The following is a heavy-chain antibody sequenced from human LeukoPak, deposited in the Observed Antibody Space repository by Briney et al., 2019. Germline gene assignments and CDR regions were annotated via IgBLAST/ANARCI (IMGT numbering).Heavy chain of an antibody. Sequence: SETLSLTCTVSGGSIGSYYWNWIRQPPGKGLEWIGYVSCSGSTNYNPSLKSRVTMSVDKSKNQFSLKLSSVTAADTAVYFCARATSGYYFDFWDQGTLVIVSS. D-gene: IGHD3-22*01. V-gene: IGHV4-59*01. J-gene: IGHJ4*02. CDR1: GGSIGSYY. CDR2: VSCSGST. CDR3: ARATSGYYFDF.